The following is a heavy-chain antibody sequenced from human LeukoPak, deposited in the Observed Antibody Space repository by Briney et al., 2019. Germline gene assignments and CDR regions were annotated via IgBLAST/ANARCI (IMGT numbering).Heavy chain of an antibody. CDR1: GFTFSSYG. V-gene: IGHV3-30*18. CDR3: AKGKDIVATISTFDY. CDR2: ISYDGSNK. J-gene: IGHJ4*02. Sequence: PGRSLRLSCAASGFTFSSYGMHWVRQAPGKGLEWVAVISYDGSNKYYADSVKGRFTISRDNSKNTLYLQMNSLGAEDTAVYYCAKGKDIVATISTFDYWGQGTLVTVSS. D-gene: IGHD5-12*01.